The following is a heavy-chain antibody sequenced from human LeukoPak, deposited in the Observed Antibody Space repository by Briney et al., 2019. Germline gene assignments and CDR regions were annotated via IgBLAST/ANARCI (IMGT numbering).Heavy chain of an antibody. CDR1: GGSISSGSYS. V-gene: IGHV4-61*02. D-gene: IGHD4-17*01. J-gene: IGHJ5*02. CDR3: ATSPVTTWWFDP. CDR2: MYSSGTT. Sequence: SETLSLTCTVSGGSISSGSYSWNWLRQPARKGLEGIGRMYSSGTTNYNPSLKSRVTISVDTSKNQFSLKLSSVTASDTAVYYCATSPVTTWWFDPWGQGTLVTVSS.